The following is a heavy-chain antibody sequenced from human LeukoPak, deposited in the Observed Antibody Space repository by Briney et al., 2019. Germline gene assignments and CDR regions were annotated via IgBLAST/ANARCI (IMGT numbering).Heavy chain of an antibody. CDR3: ATHPGGSWFGYLQL. J-gene: IGHJ4*02. V-gene: IGHV4-61*08. D-gene: IGHD3-10*01. CDR2: FYNSGRS. Sequence: SETLSLTCTVSGGSISSGDYYWSWIRQPPGKGLEWIGYFYNSGRSTYNPSLKSRVTISVDTSKNQFSLKLSSVTAADTAVYYCATHPGGSWFGYLQLWGQGTLVTVSS. CDR1: GGSISSGDYY.